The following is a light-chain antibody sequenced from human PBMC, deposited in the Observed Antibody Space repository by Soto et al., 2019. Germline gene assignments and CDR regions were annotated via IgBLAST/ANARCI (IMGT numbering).Light chain of an antibody. CDR2: EVG. J-gene: IGLJ2*01. Sequence: QSALTQPASVSGSPGQSITISCTGTSTNVGDYNLVSWYQQHPGKAPKLIISEVGKRPSGVSDRFSGSKSGNTASLAISGLQAEDEAVYYCCSYAGSSAFVIFGGGTKLTVL. V-gene: IGLV2-23*02. CDR1: STNVGDYNL. CDR3: CSYAGSSAFVI.